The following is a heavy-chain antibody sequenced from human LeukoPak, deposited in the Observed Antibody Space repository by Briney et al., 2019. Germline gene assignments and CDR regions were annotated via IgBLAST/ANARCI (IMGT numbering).Heavy chain of an antibody. CDR3: ARLDSSTWYFDL. Sequence: GESLKISCKASGYTFTSYWIAWVRQMPGKGLEWMGIIYPGDSDTRYSPSFQGQVTISADKSISTAYLQWSSLKASDTAMYYCARLDSSTWYFDLWGRGTLVTVPS. CDR1: GYTFTSYW. CDR2: IYPGDSDT. J-gene: IGHJ2*01. V-gene: IGHV5-51*01. D-gene: IGHD6-13*01.